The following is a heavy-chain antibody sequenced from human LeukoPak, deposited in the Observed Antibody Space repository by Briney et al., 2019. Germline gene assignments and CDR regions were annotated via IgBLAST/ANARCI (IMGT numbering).Heavy chain of an antibody. CDR3: ASIRGDIVVVPAARMDV. D-gene: IGHD2-2*01. Sequence: SETLSLTCAVYGGSFSGYYWIWIRQPPGKGLEWIGEINHSGSTNYNPSLKSQVTISVDTSKNQFSLKLSSVTAADTAVYYCASIRGDIVVVPAARMDVWGKGTTVTVSS. CDR1: GGSFSGYY. J-gene: IGHJ6*04. CDR2: INHSGST. V-gene: IGHV4-34*01.